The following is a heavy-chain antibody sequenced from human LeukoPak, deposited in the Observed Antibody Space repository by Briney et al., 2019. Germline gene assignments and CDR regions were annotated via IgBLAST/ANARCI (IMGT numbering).Heavy chain of an antibody. V-gene: IGHV3-53*04. CDR2: IYSGGST. D-gene: IGHD3-10*01. J-gene: IGHJ2*01. Sequence: GGSLRLSCAASGFTVSSNYMSWVRQAPGKGLERVSVIYSGGSTYYADSVKGRFTISRHNSKNTLYLQMNSLRAEDTAVYYCARARITMVRGGQRYFDLWGRGTLVTVSS. CDR3: ARARITMVRGGQRYFDL. CDR1: GFTVSSNY.